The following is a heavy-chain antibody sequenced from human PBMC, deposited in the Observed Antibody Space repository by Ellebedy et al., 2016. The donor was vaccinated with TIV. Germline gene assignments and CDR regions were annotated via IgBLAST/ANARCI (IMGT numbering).Heavy chain of an antibody. CDR3: ARGVRQYGDYLGDYYYYGMDV. V-gene: IGHV1-3*01. J-gene: IGHJ6*02. D-gene: IGHD4-17*01. CDR2: INAGNGNT. Sequence: ASVKVSCXASGYTFTSYAMHWVRQAPGQRLEWMGWINAGNGNTKYSQKFQGRVTITRDTSASTAYMELSSLRSEDTAVYYCARGVRQYGDYLGDYYYYGMDVWGQGTTVTVSS. CDR1: GYTFTSYA.